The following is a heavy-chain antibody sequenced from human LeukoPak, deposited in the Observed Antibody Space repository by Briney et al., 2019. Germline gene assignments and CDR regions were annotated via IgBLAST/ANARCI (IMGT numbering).Heavy chain of an antibody. CDR3: ARENRIQLWSD. V-gene: IGHV1-8*01. CDR2: INPNSGNT. Sequence: ASVKVSCKASGYTFTSYDINWVRQATGQGLEWMGWINPNSGNTGYAQKFQGRVTMTRNTSISTAYMELSSLRSEDPAVYYCARENRIQLWSDWGQGTLVTVFS. D-gene: IGHD5-18*01. J-gene: IGHJ4*02. CDR1: GYTFTSYD.